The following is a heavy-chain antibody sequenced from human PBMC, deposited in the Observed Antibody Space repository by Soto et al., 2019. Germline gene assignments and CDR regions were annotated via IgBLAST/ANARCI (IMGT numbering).Heavy chain of an antibody. D-gene: IGHD6-13*01. J-gene: IGHJ4*02. CDR3: AISIAAAPYFDY. Sequence: VSSVKVSCKASGYTFTSYGISWVRQAPGQGLEWMGWISAYNGNTNYAQKLQGRVTMTTDTSTSTAYMELRSLRSDDTAVYYCAISIAAAPYFDYWGQGTLVTVSS. V-gene: IGHV1-18*04. CDR2: ISAYNGNT. CDR1: GYTFTSYG.